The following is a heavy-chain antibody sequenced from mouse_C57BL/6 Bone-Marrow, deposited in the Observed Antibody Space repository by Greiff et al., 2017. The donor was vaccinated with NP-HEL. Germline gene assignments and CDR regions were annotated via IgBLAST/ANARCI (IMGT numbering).Heavy chain of an antibody. D-gene: IGHD1-1*01. Sequence: VQLQQSGAELVRPGASVKLSCTVSGFNIKDDYMHWVKQRPEQGLEWIGWIDPENGDTEYASKFQGKATITADTSYNTAYLQLSSLTSEDTAVYYCTTGGSSPYAMDYWGQGTSVTVSS. CDR3: TTGGSSPYAMDY. CDR1: GFNIKDDY. CDR2: IDPENGDT. V-gene: IGHV14-4*01. J-gene: IGHJ4*01.